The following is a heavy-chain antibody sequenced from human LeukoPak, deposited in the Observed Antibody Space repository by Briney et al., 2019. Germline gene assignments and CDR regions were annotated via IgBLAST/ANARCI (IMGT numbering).Heavy chain of an antibody. J-gene: IGHJ4*02. V-gene: IGHV4-34*01. CDR1: GGSFSGYY. CDR3: ARGRGRGFTYFDY. Sequence: SETLSLTCAVYGGSFSGYYWSWIRQPPGKGLEWIGEINHSGSTNYNPSLKSRVTISVDTSKNQFSLKLNSLTAADTAVYYCARGRGRGFTYFDYWGQGTLVTVSS. CDR2: INHSGST. D-gene: IGHD1-26*01.